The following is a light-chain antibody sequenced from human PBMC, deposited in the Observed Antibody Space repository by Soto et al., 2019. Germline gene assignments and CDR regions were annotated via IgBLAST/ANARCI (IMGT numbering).Light chain of an antibody. CDR1: QSFRGL. CDR2: EAY. J-gene: IGKJ5*01. Sequence: EVVLTQSPVTRSLSPGHGAPLTWRASQSFRGLLAWYQQKPGQAPRLLIYEAYNRATGIPPRFSGSGSGTEFTLTISSLQPEDSAVYYCQQRRISPITFGQGTRLEIK. CDR3: QQRRISPIT. V-gene: IGKV3-11*01.